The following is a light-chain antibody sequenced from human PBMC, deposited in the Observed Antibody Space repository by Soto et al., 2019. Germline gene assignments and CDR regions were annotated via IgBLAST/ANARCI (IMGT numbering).Light chain of an antibody. J-gene: IGLJ1*01. CDR2: EVS. CDR3: SSYTSISTLYV. V-gene: IGLV2-14*01. CDR1: NSDVGGYNY. Sequence: QSVLTQPASVSVSPGQSITMSCTGTNSDVGGYNYVSWYQQHPGKAPELMIYEVSHRPSGVSNRFSGSKSDNTASLTISGLQAEDEADYYCSSYTSISTLYVFGTGTKVTVL.